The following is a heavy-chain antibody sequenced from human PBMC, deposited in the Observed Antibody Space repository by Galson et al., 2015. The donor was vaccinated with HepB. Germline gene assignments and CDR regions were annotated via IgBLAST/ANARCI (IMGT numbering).Heavy chain of an antibody. J-gene: IGHJ3*02. Sequence: SLRLSCAASGFTFSSYSMNWVRQAPGKGLEWVSYISSSSSTIYYADSVKGRFTIPRDNAKNSLYLQMNSLRAEDTAVYYCARDRFTMIVVVYDAFDIWGQGTMVTVSS. V-gene: IGHV3-48*04. CDR1: GFTFSSYS. CDR3: ARDRFTMIVVVYDAFDI. CDR2: ISSSSSTI. D-gene: IGHD3-22*01.